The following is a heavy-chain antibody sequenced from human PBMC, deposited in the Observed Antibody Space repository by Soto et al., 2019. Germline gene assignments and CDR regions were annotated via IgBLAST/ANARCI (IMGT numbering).Heavy chain of an antibody. D-gene: IGHD5-12*01. CDR3: ARVAIGLAPNYYGMDV. CDR1: GGSISPHD. Sequence: PLETLCLTCAVSGGSISPHDGSWIRQPPGKGLEWIGYISYSGSTIYNPSLKSRVTISLDTSKNHFSLKLSSVTGADTAMYYCARVAIGLAPNYYGMDVWGQGTTVTVSS. J-gene: IGHJ6*02. CDR2: ISYSGST. V-gene: IGHV4-59*11.